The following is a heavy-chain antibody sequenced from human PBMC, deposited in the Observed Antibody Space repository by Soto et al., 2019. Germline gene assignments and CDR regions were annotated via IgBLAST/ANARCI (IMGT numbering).Heavy chain of an antibody. CDR3: ARASYDYVWGSYRNNWFDP. J-gene: IGHJ5*02. V-gene: IGHV4-31*03. CDR1: GGAISIGGYY. D-gene: IGHD3-16*02. Sequence: SETVSLTCTVSGGAISIGGYYWSWIRQHPGKGLEWIGYIYYSGSTYYNPSLKSRVTISVDTSKNQFSLKLSSVTAADTAVYYCARASYDYVWGSYRNNWFDPWGQGTLVTVSS. CDR2: IYYSGST.